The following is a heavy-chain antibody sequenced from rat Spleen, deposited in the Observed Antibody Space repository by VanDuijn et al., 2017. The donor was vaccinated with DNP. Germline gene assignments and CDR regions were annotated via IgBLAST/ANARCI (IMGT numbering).Heavy chain of an antibody. V-gene: IGHV5-31*01. Sequence: EVQLVESGGGLVQPGNSLKLSCTASGFIFSNYWMTWIRQAPGKGLEWVASISNTGDNTYYSDSVKGRFSLSRDDAKSSLYLQMNSLKSEDTATYYCARSRLPGYYPFACWGQGTLVTVSS. J-gene: IGHJ3*01. CDR3: ARSRLPGYYPFAC. CDR2: ISNTGDNT. D-gene: IGHD1-4*01. CDR1: GFIFSNYW.